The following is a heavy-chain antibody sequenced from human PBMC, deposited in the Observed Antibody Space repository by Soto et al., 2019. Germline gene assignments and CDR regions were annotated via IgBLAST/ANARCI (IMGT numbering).Heavy chain of an antibody. D-gene: IGHD4-17*01. J-gene: IGHJ4*02. V-gene: IGHV3-48*02. CDR2: ISSSSSTI. CDR1: GFTFSSYS. CDR3: ARDARWERYGDPKGGYYFDY. Sequence: GGSLRLSCAASGFTFSSYSMNWVRQAPGKGLEWVSYISSSSSTIYYADSVKGRFTISRDNAKNSLYLQMNSLRDEDTAVYYCARDARWERYGDPKGGYYFDYWGQGTLVTVSS.